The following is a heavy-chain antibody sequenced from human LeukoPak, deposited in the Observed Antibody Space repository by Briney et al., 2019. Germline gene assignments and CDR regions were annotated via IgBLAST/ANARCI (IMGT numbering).Heavy chain of an antibody. V-gene: IGHV1-69*04. J-gene: IGHJ4*02. Sequence: GASVKVSCKASGGTFSSYAISWVRQAPGQGLEWMGRIIPILGIANYAQKFQGRVTITADKSTSTAYMELSSLRSEDTAVYYCARDEGPGYSSGWYWIYWGQGTLVTVSS. CDR1: GGTFSSYA. CDR2: IIPILGIA. D-gene: IGHD6-19*01. CDR3: ARDEGPGYSSGWYWIY.